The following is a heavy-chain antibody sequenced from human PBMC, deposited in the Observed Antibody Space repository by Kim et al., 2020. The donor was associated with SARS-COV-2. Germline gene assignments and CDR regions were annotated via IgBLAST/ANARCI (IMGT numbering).Heavy chain of an antibody. J-gene: IGHJ4*02. CDR3: AKSTGSSSYYFDY. D-gene: IGHD2-15*01. V-gene: IGHV3-23*01. Sequence: HVDSVKGRFTISRDNSKNTLSLQMNSLRAEDTAVYYCAKSTGSSSYYFDYWGQGTLVTVSS.